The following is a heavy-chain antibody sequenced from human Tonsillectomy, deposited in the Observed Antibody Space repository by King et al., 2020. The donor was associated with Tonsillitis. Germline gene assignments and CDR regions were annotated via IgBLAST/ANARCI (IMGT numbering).Heavy chain of an antibody. Sequence: QLVQSGAEVQTPGASVKVSCQASGSPFTSSAMHWVRQAPGQRLEWMGWINAGNGNTKYSQKFQGRVTITRDTSASTASMELSSLRSDATAVDYGAREGRRDEGSGREADDWGQGTRGTGSA. V-gene: IGHV1-3*01. CDR2: INAGNGNT. CDR3: AREGRRDEGSGREADD. D-gene: IGHD3-10*01. J-gene: IGHJ4*02. CDR1: GSPFTSSA.